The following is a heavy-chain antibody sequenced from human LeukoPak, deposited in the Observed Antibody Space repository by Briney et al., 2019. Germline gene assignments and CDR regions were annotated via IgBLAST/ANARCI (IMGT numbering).Heavy chain of an antibody. D-gene: IGHD2-15*01. CDR1: GGSISSSSYY. V-gene: IGHV4-39*01. CDR3: STVVVAATYYFDY. CDR2: IYYSGST. J-gene: IGHJ4*02. Sequence: SETLSLTCTVSGGSISSSSYYWGWIRQPPGKGLEWVGSIYYSGSTYYNPSLKSRVTISVDTYKNQFSLKLSSVTAADTAVYYCSTVVVAATYYFDYWGQGTLVTVSS.